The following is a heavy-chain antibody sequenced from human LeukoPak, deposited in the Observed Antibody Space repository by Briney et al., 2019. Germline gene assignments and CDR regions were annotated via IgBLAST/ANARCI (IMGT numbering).Heavy chain of an antibody. CDR3: AREVGDTAMVTHFDY. V-gene: IGHV4-34*01. CDR1: GGSFSGYY. J-gene: IGHJ4*02. D-gene: IGHD5-18*01. Sequence: SETLSLTCAVYGGSFSGYYWSWIRQRPGKGLEWIGEINHSGSTNYNPSLKSRVTISVDTSKNQFSLKLSSVTAADTAVYYCAREVGDTAMVTHFDYWGQGTLVTVSS. CDR2: INHSGST.